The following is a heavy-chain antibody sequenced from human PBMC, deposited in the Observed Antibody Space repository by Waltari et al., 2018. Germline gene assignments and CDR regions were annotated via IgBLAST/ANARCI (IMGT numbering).Heavy chain of an antibody. CDR3: ASQIRGSAYYYDYMDV. CDR2: IIPIFGTA. CDR1: GGTFSSSA. D-gene: IGHD1-26*01. V-gene: IGHV1-69*12. Sequence: QVQLLQSGAEVKKPGSSVKVSCNASGGTFSSSAISWVRQATRQGLEWMGGIIPIFGTANYAQKFQGRVTITADESTSTAYMELSSLRSEDTAVYYCASQIRGSAYYYDYMDVWGKGTTVTISS. J-gene: IGHJ6*03.